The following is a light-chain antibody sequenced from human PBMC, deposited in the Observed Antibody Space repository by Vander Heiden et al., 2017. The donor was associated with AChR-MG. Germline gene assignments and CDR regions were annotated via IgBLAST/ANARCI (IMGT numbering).Light chain of an antibody. J-gene: IGLJ3*02. CDR1: ISNIGGNP. Sequence: QSLLTQPPSASGTPGQAFTISTSASISNIGGNPVIWYQQLPETTPRLLIYRHNRRPSGVPDRFSGSKSGTSASLAISGLQSEDEADYYCAAFDDSFHGWVFGGGTKLTVL. V-gene: IGLV1-44*01. CDR3: AAFDDSFHGWV. CDR2: RHN.